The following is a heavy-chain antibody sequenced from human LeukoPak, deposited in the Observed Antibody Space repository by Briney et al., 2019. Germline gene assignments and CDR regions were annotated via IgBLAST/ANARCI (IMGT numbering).Heavy chain of an antibody. CDR2: IYYSGTT. Sequence: SETLSLTCTVSGDSISGHYWNWIRQTPGKGLEWIGYIYYSGTTNYNPSLKSRVTISVDTSKNQFSLKLSSVTAADTAVYYCARVGGSSGSLDAFDIWGQGTMVTVSS. D-gene: IGHD6-19*01. V-gene: IGHV4-59*11. J-gene: IGHJ3*02. CDR1: GDSISGHY. CDR3: ARVGGSSGSLDAFDI.